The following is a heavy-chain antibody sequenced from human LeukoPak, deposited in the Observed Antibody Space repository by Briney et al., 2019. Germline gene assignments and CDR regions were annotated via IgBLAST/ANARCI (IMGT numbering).Heavy chain of an antibody. D-gene: IGHD3-9*01. CDR1: GFTFSSYS. CDR3: ARDSSAIYYFDY. Sequence: GGSLRLSCAASGFTFSSYSMNWVRQAPRKGLEWVSSISSSSSYIYYADSVKGRFTVSRDNAKNSLYLQMNSLRAEDPAVYYCARDSSAIYYFDYWGQGTLVTVSS. CDR2: ISSSSSYI. J-gene: IGHJ4*02. V-gene: IGHV3-21*01.